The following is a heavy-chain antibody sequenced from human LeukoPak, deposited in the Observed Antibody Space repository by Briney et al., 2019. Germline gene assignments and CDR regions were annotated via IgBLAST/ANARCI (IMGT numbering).Heavy chain of an antibody. V-gene: IGHV3-53*01. CDR3: AKDFDY. CDR2: IYSGGST. CDR1: GFTVSSNY. J-gene: IGHJ4*02. Sequence: GGSLGLSCAASGFTVSSNYMSWVRQAPGKGLEWVSVIYSGGSTYYADSVKGRFTISRDNSKNTLYLQMNSLRAEDTAVYYCAKDFDYWGQGTLVTVSS.